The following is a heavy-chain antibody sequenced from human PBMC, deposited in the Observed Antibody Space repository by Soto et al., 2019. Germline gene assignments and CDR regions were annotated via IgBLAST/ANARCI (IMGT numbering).Heavy chain of an antibody. CDR1: GDSVSSNSAA. J-gene: IGHJ6*02. Sequence: SQTLSLTCAISGDSVSSNSAAWNWIRQSPSRGLEWLGRTYYRSKWYYDYAVSVKSRITINPDTSKNQFSLQLNSVTPEDTAVYFCVRDEGYRSSTMCPYYYYGMDVWGQGTTVTVSS. CDR3: VRDEGYRSSTMCPYYYYGMDV. D-gene: IGHD2-2*01. CDR2: TYYRSKWYY. V-gene: IGHV6-1*01.